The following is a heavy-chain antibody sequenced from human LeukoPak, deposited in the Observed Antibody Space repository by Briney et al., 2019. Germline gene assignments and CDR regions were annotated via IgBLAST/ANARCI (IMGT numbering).Heavy chain of an antibody. D-gene: IGHD3-22*01. CDR1: GFTFSSYA. Sequence: GGSLRLSCAASGFTFSSYAMSWVRQAPGKGLEWVSAISGSGGSTYYADSVKGRFTISRDNSKNTLYLQMNSLRAEDTAVYYCAKGPDAFYDSSGYYFNWFDPWGQGTLVTVSS. J-gene: IGHJ5*02. V-gene: IGHV3-23*01. CDR2: ISGSGGST. CDR3: AKGPDAFYDSSGYYFNWFDP.